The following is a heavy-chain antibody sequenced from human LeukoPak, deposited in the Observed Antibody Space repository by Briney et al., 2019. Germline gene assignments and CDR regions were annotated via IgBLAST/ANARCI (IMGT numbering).Heavy chain of an antibody. CDR1: GYTFRSYG. D-gene: IGHD3-16*01. V-gene: IGHV1-18*01. CDR3: ATPLIGQGVSLGY. J-gene: IGHJ4*02. Sequence: ASVKVSCKASGYTFRSYGISWVRQAPGQGLEWMGWISGYNGNTYYAQKLQGRVTMTTDTSTNTAYMELRSLRSDDTAVYYCATPLIGQGVSLGYWGQGTLVTVSS. CDR2: ISGYNGNT.